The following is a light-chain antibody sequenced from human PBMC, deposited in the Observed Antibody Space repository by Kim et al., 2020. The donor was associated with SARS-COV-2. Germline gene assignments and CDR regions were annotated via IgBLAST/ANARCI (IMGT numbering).Light chain of an antibody. CDR2: RDV. Sequence: GRGVTSSCSGGFSSVESNYVPWYQQVPGWAPKLLIYRDVVRPSGVPDRFSGSKSGHSASLAITGLRSADEALYFCATWDASLTEYVFGPGTKVTVL. J-gene: IGLJ1*01. CDR1: FSSVESNY. CDR3: ATWDASLTEYV. V-gene: IGLV1-47*01.